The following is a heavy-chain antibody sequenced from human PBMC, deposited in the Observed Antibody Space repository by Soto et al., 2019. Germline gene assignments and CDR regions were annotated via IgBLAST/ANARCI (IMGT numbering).Heavy chain of an antibody. V-gene: IGHV4-39*01. CDR2: IYYSGST. J-gene: IGHJ4*02. Sequence: QLQLQESGPGLVKPSETLSLTCTVSGGSISSSSYYWGWIRQPPGKGLEWIGSIYYSGSTYYNPSLKNRVTISVDTSKNQFSLKLSSVTAADTAVYYCASSEQWLDSEGIFDYWGQGTLVTVSS. CDR1: GGSISSSSYY. CDR3: ASSEQWLDSEGIFDY. D-gene: IGHD6-19*01.